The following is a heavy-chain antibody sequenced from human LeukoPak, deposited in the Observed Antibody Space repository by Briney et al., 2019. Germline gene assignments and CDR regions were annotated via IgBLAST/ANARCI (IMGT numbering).Heavy chain of an antibody. V-gene: IGHV4-39*01. CDR2: IYYSGST. D-gene: IGHD6-19*01. CDR3: ARHWTGSGWNDY. Sequence: SETLSLTCTVSGGSISSSSYYWGWIRQPPGKGLEWIGSIYYSGSTYYNPSLKSRVTISVDTSKNQFSLKLSSVTAADTAVYYCARHWTGSGWNDYWGQGTLVTVSS. J-gene: IGHJ4*02. CDR1: GGSISSSSYY.